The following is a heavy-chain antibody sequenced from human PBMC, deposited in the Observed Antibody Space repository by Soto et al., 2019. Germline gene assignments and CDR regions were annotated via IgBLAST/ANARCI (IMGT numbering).Heavy chain of an antibody. CDR3: ARGRRHYYYGMDV. CDR2: MNPNSGNT. Sequence: ASVKVSCKASGYTFTSYDINWVRQATGQGLEWMGWMNPNSGNTGYAQKFQGRVTMTRDTSISTFSLKLSSVTAADTAVYYCARGRRHYYYGMDVWGQGTTVTVSS. J-gene: IGHJ6*02. CDR1: GYTFTSYD. V-gene: IGHV1-8*01.